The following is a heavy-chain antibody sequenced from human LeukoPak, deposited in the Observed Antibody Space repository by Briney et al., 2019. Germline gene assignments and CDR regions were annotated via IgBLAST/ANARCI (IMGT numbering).Heavy chain of an antibody. CDR2: ISWDGGST. J-gene: IGHJ4*02. CDR1: GFPISTNG. V-gene: IGHV3-43*02. CDR3: AKEGEPAAALDY. D-gene: IGHD6-13*01. Sequence: GGTLRLSCAASGFPISTNGMSWVRQAPGKGLEWVSLISWDGGSTYYADSVKGRFTIPRDNSKNSLYLQMNSLRTEDTALYYCAKEGEPAAALDYWGQGTLVTVSS.